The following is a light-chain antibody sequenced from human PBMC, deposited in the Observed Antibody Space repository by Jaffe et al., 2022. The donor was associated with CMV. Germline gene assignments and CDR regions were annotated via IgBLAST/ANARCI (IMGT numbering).Light chain of an antibody. J-gene: IGKJ1*01. CDR3: QQANFFPWT. CDR2: AAS. V-gene: IGKV1-12*01. CDR1: QGVFKW. Sequence: DTQMTQSPSSVSASVGDRVTITCRASQGVFKWLAWYQQKPGEAPKLLISAASTLQSGVPSRFSGSGSGTDFTLTISNLQPEDFATYFCQQANFFPWTFGQGTKVELK.